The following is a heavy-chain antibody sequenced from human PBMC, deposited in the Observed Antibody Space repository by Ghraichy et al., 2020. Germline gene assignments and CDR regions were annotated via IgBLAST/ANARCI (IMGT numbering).Heavy chain of an antibody. Sequence: SQTLSLTCAISGDSVSSNSAAWNWIRQSPSRGLEWLGRTYYRSKWYNDYAVSVKSRITINPDTSKNQFSLQLNSVTPEDTAVYYCARESGSWSTVGYYYYYYGMDVWGQGTTVTVSS. D-gene: IGHD6-13*01. CDR3: ARESGSWSTVGYYYYYYGMDV. CDR2: TYYRSKWYN. J-gene: IGHJ6*02. CDR1: GDSVSSNSAA. V-gene: IGHV6-1*01.